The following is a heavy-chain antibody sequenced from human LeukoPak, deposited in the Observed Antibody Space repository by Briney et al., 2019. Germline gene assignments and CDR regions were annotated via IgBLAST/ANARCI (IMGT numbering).Heavy chain of an antibody. D-gene: IGHD3-10*01. V-gene: IGHV4-4*07. Sequence: SETLSLTCTVSGGSISSYYWSWIRQPAGKGLESIGHISTSGSTNYNPSLKSRVTMSVDTSKNQFSLKLSSVTAADTAVYYCARHVLDYYGSGGGIDYWGQGTLVTVSS. J-gene: IGHJ4*02. CDR2: ISTSGST. CDR1: GGSISSYY. CDR3: ARHVLDYYGSGGGIDY.